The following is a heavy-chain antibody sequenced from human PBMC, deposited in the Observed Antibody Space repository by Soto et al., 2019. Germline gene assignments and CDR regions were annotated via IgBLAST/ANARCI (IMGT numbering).Heavy chain of an antibody. D-gene: IGHD3-10*01. J-gene: IGHJ3*02. CDR1: GGSISSYY. Sequence: QVQLQESGPGLVKPSETLSLTCTVSGGSISSYYWSWIRQPPGKGLEWIGYIYYSGSTNYNPSLTSRVTISVDTSKNQFSLKLSSVTAADTAVYYCASTMVRGGKDAFDIWGQGTMVTVSS. V-gene: IGHV4-59*08. CDR2: IYYSGST. CDR3: ASTMVRGGKDAFDI.